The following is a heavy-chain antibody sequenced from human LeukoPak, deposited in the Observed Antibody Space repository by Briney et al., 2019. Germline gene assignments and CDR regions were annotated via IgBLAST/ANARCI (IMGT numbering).Heavy chain of an antibody. CDR1: GYTLTELS. CDR3: ATDPGRDGYNGYYFDY. J-gene: IGHJ4*02. D-gene: IGHD5-24*01. V-gene: IGHV1-24*01. CDR2: FDPEDGET. Sequence: ASVKVSCKVSGYTLTELSMHWVRQAPGKGLEWMGGFDPEDGETIYAQKFQGRVTMTKDTSTDTAYMELSSLRSEDTAVYYCATDPGRDGYNGYYFDYWGQGTLVTVSS.